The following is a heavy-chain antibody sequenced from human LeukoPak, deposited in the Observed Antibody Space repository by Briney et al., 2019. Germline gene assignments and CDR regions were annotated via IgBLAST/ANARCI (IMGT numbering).Heavy chain of an antibody. V-gene: IGHV1-2*02. Sequence: GASVKVSCKASGYTFTGYYMHWVRQAPGQGLEWMGWINPNSGGTNYAQKFQGRVTMTRDTSISTAYMELSRLRSDDTAVYYCARDPLITLVVVPYYYYGMDVWGQGTTVTVSS. CDR1: GYTFTGYY. J-gene: IGHJ6*02. CDR3: ARDPLITLVVVPYYYYGMDV. D-gene: IGHD2-2*01. CDR2: INPNSGGT.